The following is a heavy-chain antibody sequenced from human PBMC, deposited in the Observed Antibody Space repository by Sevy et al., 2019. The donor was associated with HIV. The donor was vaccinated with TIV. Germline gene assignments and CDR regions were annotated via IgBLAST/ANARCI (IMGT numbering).Heavy chain of an antibody. D-gene: IGHD1-7*01. CDR3: ARGLAGTTYKTLRD. CDR2: INAGNGNT. CDR1: GYTFTSYA. Sequence: ASVKVSCKASGYTFTSYAMHWVRQAPGQRLEWMGWINAGNGNTKYSQKFQGRVTITRDTSASKAYMELSGLRSEDTAVYYCARGLAGTTYKTLRDWGQGTLVTVSS. V-gene: IGHV1-3*01. J-gene: IGHJ4*02.